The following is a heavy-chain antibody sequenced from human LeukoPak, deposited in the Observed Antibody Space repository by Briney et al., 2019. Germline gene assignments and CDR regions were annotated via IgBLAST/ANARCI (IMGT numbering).Heavy chain of an antibody. J-gene: IGHJ5*02. V-gene: IGHV1-18*01. CDR2: ISAYNGNT. CDR3: ASTGGGNSLSWFDP. Sequence: ASVKVSCKASGYTFTSYGISWVRQAPGQGLEWMGWISAYNGNTNYAQKLQGRVTMTTDTSTSTPYMELRSLRSDDTAVYYCASTGGGNSLSWFDPWGQGTLVTVSS. D-gene: IGHD4-23*01. CDR1: GYTFTSYG.